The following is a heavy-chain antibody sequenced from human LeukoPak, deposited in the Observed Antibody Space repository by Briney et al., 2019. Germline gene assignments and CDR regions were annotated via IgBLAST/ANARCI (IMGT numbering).Heavy chain of an antibody. CDR2: MNPNSGNT. Sequence: ASVKVSCKASGYTFTSYDINWVRQATGQGLEWMGWMNPNSGNTGYAQKFQGRVTMTRNTSISTAYMELSSLRSEDTAVYYCASITMVRGGGDYWGQGTLVTVSS. V-gene: IGHV1-8*01. J-gene: IGHJ4*02. D-gene: IGHD3-10*01. CDR1: GYTFTSYD. CDR3: ASITMVRGGGDY.